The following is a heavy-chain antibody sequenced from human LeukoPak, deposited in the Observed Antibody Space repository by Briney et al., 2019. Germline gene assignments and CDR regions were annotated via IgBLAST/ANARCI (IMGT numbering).Heavy chain of an antibody. CDR1: GFTFSSYG. CDR2: ISYDGSNK. CDR3: ASFYSSSPNNYYYYGMDV. V-gene: IGHV3-30*03. J-gene: IGHJ6*02. Sequence: PGGSLRLSCAASGFTFSSYGMHWVRQAPGKGLEWVAVISYDGSNKYYADSVKGRFTISRDNAKNSLYLQLKSLRVEDTAVYYCASFYSSSPNNYYYYGMDVWGQGTTVTVSS. D-gene: IGHD6-13*01.